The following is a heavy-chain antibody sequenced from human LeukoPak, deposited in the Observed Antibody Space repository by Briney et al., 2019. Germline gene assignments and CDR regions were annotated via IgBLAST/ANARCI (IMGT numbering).Heavy chain of an antibody. V-gene: IGHV3-53*01. D-gene: IGHD2-2*01. Sequence: PGGSLRLSCAASGFTVSSNYMSWVRQAPGKGLEWVSVIYSGGSTYYADSVKGRFTISRDNSKNTLYLQMNSLRAEDTAVYYCARELRYCSSTSCLDWFEPWGQGTLVTVSS. CDR3: ARELRYCSSTSCLDWFEP. CDR1: GFTVSSNY. CDR2: IYSGGST. J-gene: IGHJ5*02.